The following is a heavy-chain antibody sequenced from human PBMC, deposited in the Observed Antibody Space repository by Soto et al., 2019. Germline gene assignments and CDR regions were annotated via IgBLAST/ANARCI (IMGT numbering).Heavy chain of an antibody. D-gene: IGHD1-1*01. J-gene: IGHJ2*01. V-gene: IGHV4-34*01. Sequence: QVQLQQWGAGLLKPSETLSLTCAVYGGPFSVNYWTWFRKAQGKGLAWIGEITRYGTITYNPSLKSRVTMSLDTSKNQFSLRLNSVSDADAALYYCARLFAGATGNWYFDLWGRGTLVTVSS. CDR1: GGPFSVNY. CDR3: ARLFAGATGNWYFDL. CDR2: ITRYGTI.